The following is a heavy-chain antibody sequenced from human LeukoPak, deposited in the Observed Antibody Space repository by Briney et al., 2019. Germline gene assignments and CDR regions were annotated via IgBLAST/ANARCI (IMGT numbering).Heavy chain of an antibody. J-gene: IGHJ6*02. CDR3: ARVSGSGYSSGWYIWDGYYYYYYGMDV. V-gene: IGHV1-8*01. CDR2: MNPNSGNT. Sequence: ASVKVSCKASGYTFTSCDINWVRQATGQGLEWMGWMNPNSGNTGYAQKFQGRVTMTRNTSISTAYMELSSLRSEDTAVYYCARVSGSGYSSGWYIWDGYYYYYYGMDVWGQGTTVTVSS. CDR1: GYTFTSCD. D-gene: IGHD6-19*01.